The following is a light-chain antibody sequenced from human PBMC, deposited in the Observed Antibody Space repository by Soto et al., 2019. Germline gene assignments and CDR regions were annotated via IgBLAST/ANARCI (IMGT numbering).Light chain of an antibody. CDR3: QQYNSYPWT. CDR2: DAS. V-gene: IGKV1-5*01. J-gene: IGKJ1*01. Sequence: LQMTQSPSTLSASVGDGVTIACRASQSISSWLAWYQQKPGKAPQLLIYDASSLQSGVPSRFSGSGSGTEFTLTISGLQPDDFASYYCQQYNSYPWTFGQGTKVEI. CDR1: QSISSW.